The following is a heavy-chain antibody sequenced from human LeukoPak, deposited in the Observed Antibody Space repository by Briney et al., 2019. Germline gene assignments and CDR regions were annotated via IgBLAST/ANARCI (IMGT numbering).Heavy chain of an antibody. J-gene: IGHJ3*02. CDR3: ARCRDDAFDI. CDR2: IYYSGST. D-gene: IGHD3-10*01. V-gene: IGHV4-39*01. CDR1: GGSLSSSSSY. Sequence: SETLSLTCTVSGGSLSSSSSYWGWIRQPPGKGLEWIGSIYYSGSTYYNPSLKSRVTISVDTSKNQFSLKLSSVTAADTAVYYCARCRDDAFDIWGQGTMVTVSS.